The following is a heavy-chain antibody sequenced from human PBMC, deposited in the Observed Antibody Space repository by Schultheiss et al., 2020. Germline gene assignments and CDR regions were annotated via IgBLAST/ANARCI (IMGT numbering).Heavy chain of an antibody. CDR3: ARDCGGDFCFDY. V-gene: IGHV4-59*12. CDR2: INHSGST. J-gene: IGHJ4*02. D-gene: IGHD2-21*02. CDR1: GGSISSYY. Sequence: SETLSLTCTDSGGSISSYYWSWIRQPLGKGLEWIGEINHSGSTNYNPSLKSRVTISVDKSENHFSLKLASVTAADTAVYYCARDCGGDFCFDYWGQGTLVTVSS.